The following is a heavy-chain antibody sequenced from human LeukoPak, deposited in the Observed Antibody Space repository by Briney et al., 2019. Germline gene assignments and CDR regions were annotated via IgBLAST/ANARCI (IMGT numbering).Heavy chain of an antibody. V-gene: IGHV1-18*01. CDR2: ISAYNGNT. CDR3: ARTAYCGGDCYPYYFDH. CDR1: GYTFTSYG. J-gene: IGHJ4*02. D-gene: IGHD2-21*02. Sequence: ASVKVSCKASGYTFTSYGISWVRQAPGQGLEWMGWISAYNGNTNYAQKLQGRVTMTTDTSTSTAYMELRSLRSDDTAVYYCARTAYCGGDCYPYYFDHWGQGTLVTVSS.